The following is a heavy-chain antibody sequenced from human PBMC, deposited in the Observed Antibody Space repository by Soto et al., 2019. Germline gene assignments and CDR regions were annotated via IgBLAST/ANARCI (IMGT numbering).Heavy chain of an antibody. J-gene: IGHJ5*02. CDR3: ASSRRGYCSSTSCSGPFAP. D-gene: IGHD2-2*01. CDR1: GYTFTSYG. Sequence: ASVKVSCKASGYTFTSYGISWVRQAPGQGLEWMGWISAYNGNTNYAQKLQGRVTMTTDTSTSTAYMELRSLRSDDTAVYYCASSRRGYCSSTSCSGPFAPWGQGTLVTVSS. CDR2: ISAYNGNT. V-gene: IGHV1-18*01.